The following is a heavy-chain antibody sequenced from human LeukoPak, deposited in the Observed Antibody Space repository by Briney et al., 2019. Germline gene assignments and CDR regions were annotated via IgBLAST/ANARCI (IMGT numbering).Heavy chain of an antibody. V-gene: IGHV4-59*01. CDR3: ARARYGVQTGRLDV. D-gene: IGHD4-17*01. CDR1: GDAITSYY. CDR2: IYYSGST. J-gene: IGHJ6*02. Sequence: SETLSLTCTVSGDAITSYYWSWIRHRPGQEMEWIGYIYYSGSTNYNPSLTSRVTISVDTSKNQFSLKLSSVTAADTAVYYCARARYGVQTGRLDVWGQGTTVTVSS.